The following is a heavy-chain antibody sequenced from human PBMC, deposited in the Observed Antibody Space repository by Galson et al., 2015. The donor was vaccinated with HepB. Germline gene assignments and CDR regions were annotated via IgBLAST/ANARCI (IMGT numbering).Heavy chain of an antibody. D-gene: IGHD1-7*01. Sequence: SVKVSCKASGYTFTNYGLSWVRQAPGQGLEWMGWLSGYDGSTNYAQKFQGRVTMTADASTGTAYLELRNLRSDDTAVYYCARDSHLELRLNNYFSYGMDVWGQGSAVTVSS. CDR3: ARDSHLELRLNNYFSYGMDV. V-gene: IGHV1-18*01. CDR2: LSGYDGST. CDR1: GYTFTNYG. J-gene: IGHJ6*02.